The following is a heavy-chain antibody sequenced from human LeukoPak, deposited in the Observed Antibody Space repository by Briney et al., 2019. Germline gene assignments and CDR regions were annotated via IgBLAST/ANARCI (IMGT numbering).Heavy chain of an antibody. CDR2: MNPNSGNT. Sequence: GASVKVSCKASGYTFTSYDINWVRQATGQGLEWMGWMNPNSGNTGYAQKFQGRVTMTRNTSISTAYMELSRLRSDDTAVYYCARDEYQLLAGWFDPWGQGTLVTVSS. CDR1: GYTFTSYD. V-gene: IGHV1-8*01. J-gene: IGHJ5*02. CDR3: ARDEYQLLAGWFDP. D-gene: IGHD2-2*01.